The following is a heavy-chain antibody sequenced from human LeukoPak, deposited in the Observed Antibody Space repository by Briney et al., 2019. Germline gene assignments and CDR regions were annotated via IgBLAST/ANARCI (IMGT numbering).Heavy chain of an antibody. D-gene: IGHD7-27*01. CDR3: ASLGSFDI. CDR2: IYYSGST. Sequence: SETLSLTCTVSGGSISRYYWSWIRQPPGKGLEWIGYIYYSGSTNYNPSLKSRVTISVDTSKNQFSLRLGSVTAADTAVYYCASLGSFDIWGQGTMVTVSS. CDR1: GGSISRYY. V-gene: IGHV4-59*08. J-gene: IGHJ3*02.